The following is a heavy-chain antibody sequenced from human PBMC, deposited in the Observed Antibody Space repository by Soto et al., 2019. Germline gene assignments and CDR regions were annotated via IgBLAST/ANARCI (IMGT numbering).Heavy chain of an antibody. V-gene: IGHV3-23*01. D-gene: IGHD6-19*01. CDR2: VSTTGGST. Sequence: GSLRLSCATSGFSFSSYAMTWVRQAPGKGLEWVSTVSTTGGSTYYADSVEGRFTISRDDDKKTLYLHLNSLRTEDTATYYCAKDLLQWLGGSGPFDYWGQGTLVTVSS. CDR1: GFSFSSYA. J-gene: IGHJ4*02. CDR3: AKDLLQWLGGSGPFDY.